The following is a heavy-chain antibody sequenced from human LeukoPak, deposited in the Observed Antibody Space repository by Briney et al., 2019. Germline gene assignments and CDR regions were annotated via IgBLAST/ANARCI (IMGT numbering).Heavy chain of an antibody. V-gene: IGHV4-59*01. CDR3: ARSVVTLYWYFDL. J-gene: IGHJ2*01. Sequence: SETLSLTCTVSSGSISGYYYNWIRQPPGQGLEWIWYNYHSGSTNYNPYLKSRVTISLDPSKNQFSLKLSSVTTADTAVYYCARSVVTLYWYFDLWGRGTLVTVSS. CDR1: SGSISGYY. CDR2: NYHSGST. D-gene: IGHD4-23*01.